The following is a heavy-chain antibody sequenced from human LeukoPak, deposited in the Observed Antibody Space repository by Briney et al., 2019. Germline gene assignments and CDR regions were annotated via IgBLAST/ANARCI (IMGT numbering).Heavy chain of an antibody. V-gene: IGHV3-21*01. CDR3: ARETPDSSSWTVFDY. J-gene: IGHJ4*02. Sequence: PGGSLRLSCAASGFTFSSYTMNWVRQAPGKGLEWVSSISSSSSYMYYADSVKGRFTISRDNAKNLLYLQMNSLRVEDTAVYYCARETPDSSSWTVFDYWGLGTLVTVSS. CDR1: GFTFSSYT. D-gene: IGHD6-13*01. CDR2: ISSSSSYM.